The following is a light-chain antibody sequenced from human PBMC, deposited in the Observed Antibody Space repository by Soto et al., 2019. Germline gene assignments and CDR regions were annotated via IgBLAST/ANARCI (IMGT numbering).Light chain of an antibody. CDR2: DVS. CDR1: SSDIGYYDS. Sequence: QSALTQPASVSGSPGQSITISCTGTSSDIGYYDSVSWYQRHPGRVPKLIIYDVSGRPSGVSNRFSGSKFGVTASLTISGLHADHEADYYCASYPYTTTHLVFGGGTK. CDR3: ASYPYTTTHLV. V-gene: IGLV2-14*03. J-gene: IGLJ2*01.